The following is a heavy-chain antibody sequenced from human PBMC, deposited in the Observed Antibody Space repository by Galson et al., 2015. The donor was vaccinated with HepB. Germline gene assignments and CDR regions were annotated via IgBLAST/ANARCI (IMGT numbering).Heavy chain of an antibody. V-gene: IGHV3-49*03. CDR2: IKSKTFGGTT. CDR3: TLGGAAAY. Sequence: SLRLSCAGSGFTFGNYAMSWFRQAPGKGLEWLGYIKSKTFGGTTQYAASVRGRFTISRDDSASLAYLQMNNLRIEDTAMYYCTLGGAAAYWGQGTLVTVSS. J-gene: IGHJ4*02. D-gene: IGHD2-15*01. CDR1: GFTFGNYA.